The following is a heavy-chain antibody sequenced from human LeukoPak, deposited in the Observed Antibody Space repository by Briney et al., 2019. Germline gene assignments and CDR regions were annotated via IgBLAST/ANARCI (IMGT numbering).Heavy chain of an antibody. CDR3: ASTYYGSGSYYKGGFDY. J-gene: IGHJ4*02. CDR1: GYTFTGYY. V-gene: IGHV1-2*02. CDR2: INPNSGGT. Sequence: ASVKVSCKASGYTFTGYYMHWVRQAPGQGLEWMGWINPNSGGTNYAQKFQGRVTITADGSTSTAYMELSSLRSEDTAVYYCASTYYGSGSYYKGGFDYWGQGTLVTVSS. D-gene: IGHD3-10*01.